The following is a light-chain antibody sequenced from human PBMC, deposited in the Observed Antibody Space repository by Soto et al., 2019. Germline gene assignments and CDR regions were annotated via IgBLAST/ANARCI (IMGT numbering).Light chain of an antibody. CDR3: RTYDSYQST. V-gene: IGKV1-5*01. J-gene: IGKJ2*01. Sequence: DIQMTQSPSTLSASVGDRVTITCRASQSISSWLAWYQQKPGKAPKVLIYDASSFDSGVPSRFSGSGSGTEFTLTISSLQLDDFGTCYCRTYDSYQSTFGQGAKADIK. CDR1: QSISSW. CDR2: DAS.